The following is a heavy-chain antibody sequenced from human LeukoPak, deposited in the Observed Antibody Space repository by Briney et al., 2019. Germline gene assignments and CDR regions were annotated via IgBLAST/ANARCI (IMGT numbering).Heavy chain of an antibody. Sequence: QPGGSLRFSCAGSGFTFSRYGMHWVRQAPGKRLEWVALISYDGSKKYHADSVKGRFTISRDNSKNTLYLQMNSLRPEDMAVYYCAKDRKEVSASWPSGWGQGTLVTVSS. CDR1: GFTFSRYG. CDR3: AKDRKEVSASWPSG. V-gene: IGHV3-30*18. D-gene: IGHD2-2*01. J-gene: IGHJ4*02. CDR2: ISYDGSKK.